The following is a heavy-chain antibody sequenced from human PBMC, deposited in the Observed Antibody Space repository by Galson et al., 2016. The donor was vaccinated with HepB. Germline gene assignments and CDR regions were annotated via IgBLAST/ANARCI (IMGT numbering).Heavy chain of an antibody. J-gene: IGHJ4*02. CDR3: ARDREHTHGNAFHY. CDR2: IYSSGNT. V-gene: IGHV4-59*01. CDR1: GGSISTYF. Sequence: SETLSLTCTVSGGSISTYFWSWFRQPPGKGLEWIGYIYSSGNTKYNPSLKSRVTISVDTSKNEFSLKLSSVTAADTAVYYCARDREHTHGNAFHYWGQGTLVTVSS. D-gene: IGHD1/OR15-1a*01.